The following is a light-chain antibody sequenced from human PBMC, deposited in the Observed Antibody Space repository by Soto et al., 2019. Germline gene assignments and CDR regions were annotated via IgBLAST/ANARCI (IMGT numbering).Light chain of an antibody. V-gene: IGKV3-20*01. Sequence: IVFAPSPSILSLSPRERASLSCGASQSISSSFLAWYQQKPGQAPRLLIYGASSRATGIPDRFSGTGSETDFTLTISRLEPEDFAVYYCQQYDNPPITFGQGTRLEIK. CDR3: QQYDNPPIT. CDR1: QSISSSF. CDR2: GAS. J-gene: IGKJ5*01.